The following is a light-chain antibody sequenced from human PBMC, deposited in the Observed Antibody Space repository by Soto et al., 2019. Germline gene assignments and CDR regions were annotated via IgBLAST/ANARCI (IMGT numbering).Light chain of an antibody. J-gene: IGKJ5*01. CDR2: DAS. CDR3: QQRKHWPPLT. V-gene: IGKV3-11*01. Sequence: EVVLTQSPATLSLSPGETATLSCRASHNVDIYLAWYQQKPGQAPRLLIYDASNRATGIPARFIGSGYGTDFTLTIISLEPEDSAVYYCQQRKHWPPLTFGQGTRLE. CDR1: HNVDIY.